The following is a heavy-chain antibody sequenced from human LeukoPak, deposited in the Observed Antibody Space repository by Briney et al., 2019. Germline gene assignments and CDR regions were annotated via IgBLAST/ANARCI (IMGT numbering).Heavy chain of an antibody. Sequence: GGSLRLSCAASGFIFSTYSMNWVRQAPGKGLEWVSYISSSSTIYYADSVKGRFTISRDNAENSLYLQMNSLGAEDTAVYYCARDDHYNYCYMDVWGKGTTVTVSS. J-gene: IGHJ6*03. CDR1: GFIFSTYS. CDR3: ARDDHYNYCYMDV. V-gene: IGHV3-48*01. CDR2: ISSSSTI.